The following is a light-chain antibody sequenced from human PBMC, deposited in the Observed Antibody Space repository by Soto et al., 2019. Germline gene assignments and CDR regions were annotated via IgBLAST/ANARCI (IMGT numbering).Light chain of an antibody. CDR2: DVT. CDR3: SSYSSNEPLVV. Sequence: QSALTQPASVSGSPGQSITISCTGTSSDVGGYNYVSWYQQHPGKAPKLIIYDVTNRPSGVSNRFSGSKSGNTASLTISGLQSDDEGDYFCSSYSSNEPLVVFGGGTKLTVL. J-gene: IGLJ2*01. CDR1: SSDVGGYNY. V-gene: IGLV2-14*03.